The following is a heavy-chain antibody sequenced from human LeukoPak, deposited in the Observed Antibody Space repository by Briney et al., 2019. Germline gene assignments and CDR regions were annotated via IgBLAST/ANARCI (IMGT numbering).Heavy chain of an antibody. J-gene: IGHJ4*02. Sequence: GGSLRLSRAASGFTFSGYWMHWVRQAPGKGLVWVSRISSDGSSTRYADSVKGRFTISRDNAKNTLYLQMNSLRAEDTAVYYCARDRGDTGTEFDYWGQGTLVTVSS. CDR3: ARDRGDTGTEFDY. D-gene: IGHD5-18*01. V-gene: IGHV3-74*01. CDR2: ISSDGSST. CDR1: GFTFSGYW.